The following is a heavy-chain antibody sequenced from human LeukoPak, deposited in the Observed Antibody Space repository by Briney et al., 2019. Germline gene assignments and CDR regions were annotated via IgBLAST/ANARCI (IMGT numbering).Heavy chain of an antibody. D-gene: IGHD6-13*01. Sequence: GGSLRLSCAASGFTFNNYAMNWVRQAPGKGLVWVSRINSDGSNTKYADSVKGRFTISRDNAKNTLYLQMNSLRAEDTAIYYCTKGGSRHADTWGQGTLVTVSS. CDR1: GFTFNNYA. CDR3: TKGGSRHADT. V-gene: IGHV3-74*03. J-gene: IGHJ5*02. CDR2: INSDGSNT.